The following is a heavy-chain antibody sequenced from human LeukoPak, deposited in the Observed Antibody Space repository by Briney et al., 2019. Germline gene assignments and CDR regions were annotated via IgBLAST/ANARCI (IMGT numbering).Heavy chain of an antibody. Sequence: PSETLSLTCAVYGGSFSGYYWSWIRQPPGKGLEWIGEINHSGSTNYNPSLKSRVTISVDTSKNQFSLRLSSVTAADTAVYYCARGARGIAARYYYYYYMDVWGKGTTVTVSS. V-gene: IGHV4-34*01. CDR1: GGSFSGYY. D-gene: IGHD6-6*01. CDR2: INHSGST. J-gene: IGHJ6*03. CDR3: ARGARGIAARYYYYYYMDV.